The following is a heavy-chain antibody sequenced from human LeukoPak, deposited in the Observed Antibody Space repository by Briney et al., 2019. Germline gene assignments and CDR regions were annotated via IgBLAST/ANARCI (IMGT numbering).Heavy chain of an antibody. Sequence: GGSLRLSCAASGFTFSSYTMNWVRQAPGKGLEWVSSISSSSSYIYYADSVKGRFTISRDNAKNSLYLQMNSLRAEDTAVYYCARDTSSGSVYMDVWGKGTTVTISS. D-gene: IGHD6-25*01. J-gene: IGHJ6*03. V-gene: IGHV3-21*01. CDR1: GFTFSSYT. CDR2: ISSSSSYI. CDR3: ARDTSSGSVYMDV.